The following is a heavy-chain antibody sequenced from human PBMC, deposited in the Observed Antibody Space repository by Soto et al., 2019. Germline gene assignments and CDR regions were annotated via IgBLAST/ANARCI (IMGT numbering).Heavy chain of an antibody. CDR3: ARDFLDYYDSSGRNWFDP. V-gene: IGHV4-31*03. CDR1: GGSISSGGYY. J-gene: IGHJ5*02. CDR2: IYYSGST. Sequence: SXTLSLTCTVSGGSISSGGYYCSWIRQHPGKRLEWIGYIYYSGSTYYNPSLKSRVTISVDTSKNQFSLKLSSVTAADTAVYYCARDFLDYYDSSGRNWFDPWGQGTLVTVS. D-gene: IGHD3-22*01.